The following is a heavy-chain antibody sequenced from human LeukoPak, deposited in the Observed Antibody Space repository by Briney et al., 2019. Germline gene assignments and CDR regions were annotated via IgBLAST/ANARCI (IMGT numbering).Heavy chain of an antibody. D-gene: IGHD3-10*01. CDR1: GGSISSGSYY. V-gene: IGHV4-61*02. Sequence: PSQTLSLTCTVSGGSISSGSYYWSWIRQPAGKGLEGIGRIYTSGSTNYNPSLKSRVTISVDTSKKQFSLKLSSVTAADTAVYYCAGNYYGSGSYYSEDRYWGQGTLVTVSS. CDR3: AGNYYGSGSYYSEDRY. CDR2: IYTSGST. J-gene: IGHJ4*02.